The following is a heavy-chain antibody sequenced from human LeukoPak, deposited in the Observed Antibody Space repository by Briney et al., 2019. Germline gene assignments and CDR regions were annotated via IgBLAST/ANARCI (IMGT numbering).Heavy chain of an antibody. CDR2: IYPGDSDT. D-gene: IGHD2-15*01. Sequence: KPGESLKISCKGSGYSFTSYWIGWVRQMPGKGLEWMGIIYPGDSDTGYSPSFQGQVTISADKSISTAYLQWSSLKASDTAMYYCARQKSVAATRYYYYGMGVWGQGTTVTVSS. CDR1: GYSFTSYW. CDR3: ARQKSVAATRYYYYGMGV. J-gene: IGHJ6*02. V-gene: IGHV5-51*01.